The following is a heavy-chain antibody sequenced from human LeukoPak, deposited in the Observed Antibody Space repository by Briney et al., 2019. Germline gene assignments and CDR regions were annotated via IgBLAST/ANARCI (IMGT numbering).Heavy chain of an antibody. D-gene: IGHD3-9*01. V-gene: IGHV1-69*05. CDR2: IIPIFGTA. J-gene: IGHJ3*02. CDR1: GGTFSSYA. CDR3: ASWLYYDILTGYYSEDAFDI. Sequence: SVKVSCKTSGGTFSSYAISWVRQAPGQGLEWMGGIIPIFGTANYAQKSQGRVTITTDESTSTAYMELSSLRSEDTAVYYCASWLYYDILTGYYSEDAFDIWGQGTMVTVSS.